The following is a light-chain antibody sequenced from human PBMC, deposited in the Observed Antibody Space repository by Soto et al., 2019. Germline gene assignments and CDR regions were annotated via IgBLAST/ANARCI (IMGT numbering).Light chain of an antibody. Sequence: DIQMTQSPSSLSASVGARVSITCQASQDIRTSLSWFQQKPGRAPKLLIYGASNLETGVPSRFRGSVSGTDFTFTISSLQPEDIATYYCQQYDTLPPFTFGPGTKVDIK. V-gene: IGKV1-33*01. CDR3: QQYDTLPPFT. CDR1: QDIRTS. CDR2: GAS. J-gene: IGKJ3*01.